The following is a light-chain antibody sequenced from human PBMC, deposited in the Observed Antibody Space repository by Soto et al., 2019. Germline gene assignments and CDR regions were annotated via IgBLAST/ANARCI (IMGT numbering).Light chain of an antibody. J-gene: IGLJ1*01. CDR1: SGDVGGYNS. Sequence: QSALTQPRSVSGSPGQSVTISCTGTSGDVGGYNSVSWYQHQPGKAPKLMIYDVTKRPSGAPDRFSGSKSGNTASLTISGLQAEDEADYYCCSYAGTYTLRVLGTGTKLTVL. V-gene: IGLV2-11*01. CDR3: CSYAGTYTLRV. CDR2: DVT.